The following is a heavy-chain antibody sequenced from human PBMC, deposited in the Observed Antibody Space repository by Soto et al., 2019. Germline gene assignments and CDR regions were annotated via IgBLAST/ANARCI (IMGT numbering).Heavy chain of an antibody. Sequence: PWVLMRVRRSGAGDSIASLWVRWIRQITGKGLEWMGRIDPSDSYTNYSPSFQGHVTISADKSISTAYLQWSSLKASDTAMYYCARHGGGTIYYYYGMDVWGQGTTVTVSS. J-gene: IGHJ6*02. V-gene: IGHV5-10-1*01. CDR1: GDSIASLW. D-gene: IGHD1-26*01. CDR3: ARHGGGTIYYYYGMDV. CDR2: IDPSDSYT.